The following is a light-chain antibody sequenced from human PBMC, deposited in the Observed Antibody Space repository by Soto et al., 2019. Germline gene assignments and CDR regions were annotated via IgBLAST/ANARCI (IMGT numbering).Light chain of an antibody. CDR2: DVT. J-gene: IGLJ1*01. Sequence: CVLTQPASGFGSPGQSITISCTGTSSDIGGYNYVSWYQQHPGKAPKLLISDVTNRPSGVSNRFSGSKSANTASLTISGLQTEDENEYYSSAYTSSTPFVFAPWAMVTLL. CDR3: SAYTSSTPFV. V-gene: IGLV2-14*03. CDR1: SSDIGGYNY.